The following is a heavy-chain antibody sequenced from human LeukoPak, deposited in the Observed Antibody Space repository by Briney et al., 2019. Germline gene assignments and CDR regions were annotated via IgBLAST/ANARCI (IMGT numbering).Heavy chain of an antibody. V-gene: IGHV4-39*07. D-gene: IGHD6-13*01. CDR1: GVSISSSSYY. J-gene: IGHJ2*01. Sequence: PSETLSLTCTVSGVSISSSSYYWGWIRQPPGKGLEGIGSIYYSGSTYYNPSLKSRVTISVDTSKNQFSLKLSSVTAADTAVYYCAREEAAAAEGYCYFDLWGRGTLVTVSS. CDR2: IYYSGST. CDR3: AREEAAAAEGYCYFDL.